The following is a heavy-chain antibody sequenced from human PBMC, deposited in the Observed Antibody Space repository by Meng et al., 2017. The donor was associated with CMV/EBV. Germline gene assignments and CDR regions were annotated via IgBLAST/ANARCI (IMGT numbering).Heavy chain of an antibody. CDR2: IIPICGTA. CDR3: ARDRTLDYYDSSGYYYGMDV. V-gene: IGHV1-69*06. Sequence: SYAISWVRQAPGQGLEWMGGIIPICGTANYAQKFQGRVTITADKSTSTAYMELSSLRSEDTAVYYCARDRTLDYYDSSGYYYGMDVWGQGTTVTVSS. CDR1: SYA. J-gene: IGHJ6*02. D-gene: IGHD3-22*01.